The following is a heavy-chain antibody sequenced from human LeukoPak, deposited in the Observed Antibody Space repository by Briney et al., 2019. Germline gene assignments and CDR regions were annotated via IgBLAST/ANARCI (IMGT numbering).Heavy chain of an antibody. CDR2: INHSGST. CDR1: GGSFSGYY. D-gene: IGHD6-13*01. V-gene: IGHV4-34*01. J-gene: IGHJ4*02. CDR3: ARPFSSSWYPFDY. Sequence: MPSETLSLTCVVNGGSFSGYYWSWIRQPPGKGLEWIGEINHSGSTNYHPSLKSRVTISVDKSKNQFSLNLNSVTAADTAVYYCARPFSSSWYPFDYWGQGTLVTVSS.